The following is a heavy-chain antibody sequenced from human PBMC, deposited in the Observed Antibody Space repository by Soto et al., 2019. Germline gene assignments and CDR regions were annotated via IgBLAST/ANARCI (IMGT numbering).Heavy chain of an antibody. D-gene: IGHD1-26*01. J-gene: IGHJ4*02. CDR2: ISGSGGST. CDR1: GFTFSSYA. Sequence: EVQLLESGGGLVQPGGSLRLSCAASGFTFSSYAMRWVRQAPGKGLEWVSAISGSGGSTYYADSVKGRFTVSRDTSKNMLYLQMNSLRAEDTAVYYCARRGSGSYYDYWGQGTLVTVSS. CDR3: ARRGSGSYYDY. V-gene: IGHV3-23*01.